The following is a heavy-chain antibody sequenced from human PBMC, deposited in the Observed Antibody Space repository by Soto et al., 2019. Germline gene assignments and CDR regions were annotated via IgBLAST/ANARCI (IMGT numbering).Heavy chain of an antibody. CDR1: GYTFTSYD. J-gene: IGHJ6*02. Sequence: GAAVKVSCKASGYTFTSYDINWVRQATGQGLEWMGWMNPNSGNTGYAQKFQGRVTMTRNTSISTAYMELSSLRSEDTAVYYCARGFQTDGKYYYYGMDVWGQGTPVTVSS. CDR3: ARGFQTDGKYYYYGMDV. CDR2: MNPNSGNT. D-gene: IGHD1-1*01. V-gene: IGHV1-8*01.